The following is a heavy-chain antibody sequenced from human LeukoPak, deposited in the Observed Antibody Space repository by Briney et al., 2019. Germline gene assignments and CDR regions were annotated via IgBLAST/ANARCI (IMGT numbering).Heavy chain of an antibody. J-gene: IGHJ4*02. CDR1: GGTFSSYA. CDR3: ARGRVPAASYFDY. D-gene: IGHD2-2*01. Sequence: EASVKVSCKASGGTFSSYAISWVRQAPGQGLEWMGGIIPIFGTANYAQKFQGRVTITADESTSTAYMELSSLRSEDTAVYYCARGRVPAASYFDYWGQGTLVTVSS. V-gene: IGHV1-69*13. CDR2: IIPIFGTA.